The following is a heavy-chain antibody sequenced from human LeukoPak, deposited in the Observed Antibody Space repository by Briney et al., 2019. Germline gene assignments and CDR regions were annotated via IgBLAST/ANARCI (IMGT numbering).Heavy chain of an antibody. Sequence: GASVKVSCKASGYTFTSYSMQWVRQAPGQGLEWMGIINPSGDSTSYTQKLQGRLAMTRDTSTNTVYMELSSLRSDDTAVYYCAGGATYISGHHDAWGQGTLVTVSS. J-gene: IGHJ4*02. CDR3: AGGATYISGHHDA. V-gene: IGHV1-46*01. CDR1: GYTFTSYS. D-gene: IGHD6-19*01. CDR2: INPSGDST.